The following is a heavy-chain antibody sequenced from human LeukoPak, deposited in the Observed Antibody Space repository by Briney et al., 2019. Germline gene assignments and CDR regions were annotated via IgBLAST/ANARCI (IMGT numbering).Heavy chain of an antibody. CDR2: ISYSGST. V-gene: IGHV4-59*01. Sequence: SETLSLTCTVSGGSISPYFWSWIRRPPGKGLEWIGYISYSGSTNYNPSLKSRVTISVDTSKNQFSLHPSSVTAADTAVYYCARDDYRGVTNFDPWGQGTLVTASS. CDR1: GGSISPYF. CDR3: ARDDYRGVTNFDP. D-gene: IGHD3-10*01. J-gene: IGHJ5*02.